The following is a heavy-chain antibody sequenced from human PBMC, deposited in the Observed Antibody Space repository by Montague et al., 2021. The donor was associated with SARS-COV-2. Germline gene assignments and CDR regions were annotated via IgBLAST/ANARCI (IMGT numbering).Heavy chain of an antibody. Sequence: CAISGDSVSSNSAAWNWIRQSPSRGLEWLGRTYYRSKWYNGYAVSVKSRITINPDTSKNQFSLQLNSVTPEDTAVYYCARDTRIRPWFDRDYYYGMDVWGQGTTVTVSS. CDR2: TYYRSKWYN. J-gene: IGHJ6*02. V-gene: IGHV6-1*01. D-gene: IGHD5-18*01. CDR1: GDSVSSNSAA. CDR3: ARDTRIRPWFDRDYYYGMDV.